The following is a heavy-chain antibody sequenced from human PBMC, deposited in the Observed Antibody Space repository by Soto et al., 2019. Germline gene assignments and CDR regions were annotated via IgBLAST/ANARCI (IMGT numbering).Heavy chain of an antibody. Sequence: WWSLRLSCSTSVFTFSDYGIHWVRQAPGKGLEWVAVKWFFASGGNEYYADSVKGRFAISRDDSKQTAYLQMKSLRAEDTAVYYCGRDPYSGARYYLDLWGQVTQVTVSS. CDR1: VFTFSDYG. CDR2: KWFFASGGNE. V-gene: IGHV3-33*01. D-gene: IGHD1-26*01. J-gene: IGHJ4*02. CDR3: GRDPYSGARYYLDL.